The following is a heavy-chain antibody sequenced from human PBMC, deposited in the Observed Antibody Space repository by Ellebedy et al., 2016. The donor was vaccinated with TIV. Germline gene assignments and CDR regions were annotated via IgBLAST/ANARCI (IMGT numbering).Heavy chain of an antibody. CDR1: GFTFSSYW. CDR3: ARQFDQPAR. CDR2: INSDGRTI. Sequence: PWGSLRLSCAASGFTFSSYWMHWVRQTPGKGLEWVSRINSDGRTINYADSVRGRFTISRDNAKNTVFLEMNSLRVDDTAVYYCARQFDQPARWGQGTLVTVSS. J-gene: IGHJ4*02. D-gene: IGHD3-9*01. V-gene: IGHV3-74*01.